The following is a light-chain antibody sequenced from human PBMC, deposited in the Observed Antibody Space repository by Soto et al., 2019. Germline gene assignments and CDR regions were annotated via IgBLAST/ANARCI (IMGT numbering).Light chain of an antibody. J-gene: IGKJ4*01. V-gene: IGKV3-15*01. Sequence: DIVMTQSPATLSVSPGERATLSCRASQSVSSNLAWYQQKPGQAPRLLIYGASTRATGIPARFSGSGSGTEFTLTISSLQSEDFAVYYCQQFSSYPLTFGGGTKVDIK. CDR3: QQFSSYPLT. CDR2: GAS. CDR1: QSVSSN.